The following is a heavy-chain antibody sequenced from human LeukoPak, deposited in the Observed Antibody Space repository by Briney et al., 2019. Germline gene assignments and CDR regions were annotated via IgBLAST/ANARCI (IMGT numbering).Heavy chain of an antibody. CDR1: GGSISSYY. V-gene: IGHV4-59*01. D-gene: IGHD1-26*01. Sequence: SETLSLTCTVSGGSISSYYWSWIRQPPGKGLEWIGYICNSVSTSYNPSLQSRFTISVDTSKRQLSLKLTSVTAADTAIYYCSRESGAFCPFGYWGQGTLVIVPS. CDR2: ICNSVST. CDR3: SRESGAFCPFGY. J-gene: IGHJ4*02.